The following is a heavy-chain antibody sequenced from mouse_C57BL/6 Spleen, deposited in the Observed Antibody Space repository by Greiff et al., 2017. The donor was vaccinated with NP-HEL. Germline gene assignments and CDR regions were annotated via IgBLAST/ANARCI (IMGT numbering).Heavy chain of an antibody. V-gene: IGHV1-50*01. J-gene: IGHJ3*01. CDR2: IDPSDSYT. D-gene: IGHD2-1*01. CDR3: ALYYGNSFAY. CDR1: GYTFTSYW. Sequence: QVQLQQPGAELVKPGASVKLSCKASGYTFTSYWMQWVKQRPGPGLEWIGEIDPSDSYTNYNQKFKGKATLTVDTSSSTAYMQLSSLTSEDSAVYYCALYYGNSFAYWGQGTLVTVSA.